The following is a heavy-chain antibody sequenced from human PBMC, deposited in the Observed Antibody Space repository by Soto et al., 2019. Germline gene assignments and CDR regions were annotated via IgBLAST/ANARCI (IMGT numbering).Heavy chain of an antibody. CDR2: INAGNGNT. CDR1: GYTFTSYA. CDR3: ARDLEYCSSTSCYANPFQH. D-gene: IGHD2-2*01. V-gene: IGHV1-3*01. J-gene: IGHJ1*01. Sequence: ASVKVSCKASGYTFTSYAMHWVRQAPGQRLEWMGWINAGNGNTKYSQKFQGRVTITRDTSASTAYMELSSLRSDDTAVYYCARDLEYCSSTSCYANPFQHWGQGTLVTVSS.